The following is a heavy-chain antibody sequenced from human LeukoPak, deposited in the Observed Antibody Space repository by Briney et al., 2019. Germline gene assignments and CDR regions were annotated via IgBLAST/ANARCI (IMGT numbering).Heavy chain of an antibody. J-gene: IGHJ2*01. CDR2: INPIGGST. CDR3: ARSPPPFEDGGDELDYWYFDL. V-gene: IGHV1-46*01. Sequence: ASVKVSCKASGYTFTSYYMHWVRQAPGQGLEWMGIINPIGGSTSYAQKFQGRVTMTRDTSTSTVYMELSSLRSEDTAVYYCARSPPPFEDGGDELDYWYFDLWGRGTLVTVSS. D-gene: IGHD2-21*02. CDR1: GYTFTSYY.